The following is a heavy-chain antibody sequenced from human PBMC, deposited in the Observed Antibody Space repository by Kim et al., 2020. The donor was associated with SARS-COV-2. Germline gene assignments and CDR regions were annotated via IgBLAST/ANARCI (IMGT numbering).Heavy chain of an antibody. V-gene: IGHV4-34*01. D-gene: IGHD3-10*01. Sequence: SETLSLTCAVYGGSFSGYYWSWIRQPPGKGLEWIGEINHSGSTNYNPSLKSRVTISVDTSKNQFSLKLSSVTAADTAVYYCARGSRITMVRGVKGPGMDVWGQGTTVTVSS. CDR2: INHSGST. CDR3: ARGSRITMVRGVKGPGMDV. J-gene: IGHJ6*02. CDR1: GGSFSGYY.